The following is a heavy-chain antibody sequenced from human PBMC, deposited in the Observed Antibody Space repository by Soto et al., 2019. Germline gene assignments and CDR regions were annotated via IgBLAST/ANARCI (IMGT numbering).Heavy chain of an antibody. CDR1: GFSFSNYG. CDR2: ISYDGSSK. D-gene: IGHD2-8*01. J-gene: IGHJ4*02. CDR3: SKDRRGGRAVLDS. Sequence: GSLRLSCAASGFSFSNYGMHWVRQAPGKGLEWVAVISYDGSSKYHADSVKGRFTISRDNSKNTLHLQMNSLRAEDTAVYYCSKDRRGGRAVLDSWGQGTPVTVSS. V-gene: IGHV3-30*18.